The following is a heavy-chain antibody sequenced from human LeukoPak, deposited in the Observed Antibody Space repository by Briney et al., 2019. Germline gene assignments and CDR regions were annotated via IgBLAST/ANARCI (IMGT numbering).Heavy chain of an antibody. Sequence: SVKVSCKASGGTFSSYAISWVRQAPGQGLEWMGRIIPIFGTANYAQKFQGRVTITTDESTSTAYMELSSLRSEDTAVYYCARDFKPYGGNVGYFQHWGQGTLVTVSS. D-gene: IGHD4-23*01. J-gene: IGHJ1*01. CDR2: IIPIFGTA. V-gene: IGHV1-69*05. CDR3: ARDFKPYGGNVGYFQH. CDR1: GGTFSSYA.